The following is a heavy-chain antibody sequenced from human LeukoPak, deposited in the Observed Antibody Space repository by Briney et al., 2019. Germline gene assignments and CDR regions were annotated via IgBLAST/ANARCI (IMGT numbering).Heavy chain of an antibody. D-gene: IGHD3-10*01. J-gene: IGHJ4*02. CDR3: ARARKGVIGY. Sequence: PSETLSLTCAVYGGSFSGYYWSWIRQPPGKGLEWIGEINHSGSTNYNPSLKSRVTISVDTSKNQFSLKLSSVTAADTAVYYCARARKGVIGYWGQGTLVTVSS. CDR2: INHSGST. V-gene: IGHV4-34*01. CDR1: GGSFSGYY.